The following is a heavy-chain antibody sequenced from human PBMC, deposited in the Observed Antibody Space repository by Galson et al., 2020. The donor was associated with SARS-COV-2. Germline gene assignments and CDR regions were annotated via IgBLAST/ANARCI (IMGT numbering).Heavy chain of an antibody. Sequence: ASVKVSCKVSGYTLTELSMHWVRQAPGKGLEWMGGFDPEDGETIYAQKFQGRVTMTEDTSTDTAYMELSSLRSEDTAVYYCATDRGSLDYGDRTKAVNYWGQGTLVTVSS. CDR1: GYTLTELS. V-gene: IGHV1-24*01. CDR2: FDPEDGET. J-gene: IGHJ4*02. D-gene: IGHD4-17*01. CDR3: ATDRGSLDYGDRTKAVNY.